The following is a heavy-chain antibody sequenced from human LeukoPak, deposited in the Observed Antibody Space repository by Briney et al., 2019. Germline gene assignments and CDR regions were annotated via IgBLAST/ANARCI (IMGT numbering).Heavy chain of an antibody. CDR3: AKGQTDYDFWSGYHT. CDR2: ISGSGGST. Sequence: PGGSLRLSCAAAGLTFSTSAMTWVRQAPGKGLEWVSTISGSGGSTYYADSVKGRFTISRDNSKNTLYLQMTSLRAEDTAVYFCAKGQTDYDFWSGYHTWGQGTLVTVSS. CDR1: GLTFSTSA. V-gene: IGHV3-23*01. D-gene: IGHD3-3*01. J-gene: IGHJ4*02.